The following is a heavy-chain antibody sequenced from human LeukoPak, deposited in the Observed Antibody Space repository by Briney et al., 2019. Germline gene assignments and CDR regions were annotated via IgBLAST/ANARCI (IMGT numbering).Heavy chain of an antibody. D-gene: IGHD3-10*01. J-gene: IGHJ5*02. V-gene: IGHV1-2*06. CDR2: INPNSGGT. CDR1: GYTFTGYY. Sequence: ASVKVSCKASGYTFTGYYMHWVRQAPGQGLEWMGRINPNSGGTNYAQKFQGRVTMTRDTSISTAYMELSRPRSDDTAVYYCARERGQPSIWFDPWGQGTLVTVSS. CDR3: ARERGQPSIWFDP.